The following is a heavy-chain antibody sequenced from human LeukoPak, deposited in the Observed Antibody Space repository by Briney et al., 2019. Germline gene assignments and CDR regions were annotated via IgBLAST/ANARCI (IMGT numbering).Heavy chain of an antibody. V-gene: IGHV3-48*01. Sequence: GGSLRLSCAASGFIFSQYSMNWVRQAPGKGLEWVSHIRSSSEAFYADSVKGRFTISRDNARNSLYLQMNNLRGEDTAIYYCARDAGNSGYGCDLWGQGTLVTVSS. CDR2: IRSSSEA. J-gene: IGHJ5*02. D-gene: IGHD5-12*01. CDR3: ARDAGNSGYGCDL. CDR1: GFIFSQYS.